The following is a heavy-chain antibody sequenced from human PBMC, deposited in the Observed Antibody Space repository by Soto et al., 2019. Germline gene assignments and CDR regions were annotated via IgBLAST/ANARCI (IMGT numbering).Heavy chain of an antibody. J-gene: IGHJ6*02. D-gene: IGHD3-16*01. CDR2: IYYSGST. CDR3: AHDGPAYGMDV. Sequence: TSETLSLTCTVPGGSISSGGYYWSWIRQHPGKGLEWIGYIYYSGSTYHNPSLKSRVTISVDTSKNQFSLKLSSVTAADTAVYYCAHDGPAYGMDVWGQGTTVTVSS. CDR1: GGSISSGGYY. V-gene: IGHV4-31*03.